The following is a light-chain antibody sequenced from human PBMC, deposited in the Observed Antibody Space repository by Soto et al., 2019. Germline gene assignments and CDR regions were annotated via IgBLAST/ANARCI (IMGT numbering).Light chain of an antibody. Sequence: QYVLAQPASVSGSPGQSITISCTGTSSDVGAYNSVSWYQQHPHRAPQVIIYKGTQRPSGVSNRFSGSTSGNAASLTISALQADDEADYFCCSSAPESTYVFGTG. CDR3: CSSAPESTYV. V-gene: IGLV2-23*01. CDR1: SSDVGAYNS. CDR2: KGT. J-gene: IGLJ1*01.